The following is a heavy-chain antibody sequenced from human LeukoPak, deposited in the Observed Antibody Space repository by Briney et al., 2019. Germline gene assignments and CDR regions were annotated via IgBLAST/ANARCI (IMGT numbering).Heavy chain of an antibody. CDR2: ISYDGSNK. J-gene: IGHJ3*02. V-gene: IGHV3-30-3*01. CDR1: GFTFSSYA. D-gene: IGHD5-24*01. Sequence: GGSLRLSCAASGFTFSSYAMHWVRQAPGKGLEWVAVISYDGSNKYYADSVKGRFTISRDNSKNTLYLQMNSLRAEDTAVYYCASRELNGYSDAFDIWGQGTMVTVSS. CDR3: ASRELNGYSDAFDI.